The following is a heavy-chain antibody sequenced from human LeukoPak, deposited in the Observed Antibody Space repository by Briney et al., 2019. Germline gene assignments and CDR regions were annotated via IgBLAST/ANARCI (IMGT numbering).Heavy chain of an antibody. J-gene: IGHJ3*02. CDR3: ARDQKPGYYDSSGYPSAFDI. V-gene: IGHV4-59*12. CDR1: GGSISTYY. D-gene: IGHD3-22*01. CDR2: IYHSGST. Sequence: NASETLSLTCTVSGGSISTYYWSWIRQPPGKGLEWIGYIYHSGSTNYNPSLKSRVTISVDKSKTQFSLKLSSVTAADTAVYYSARDQKPGYYDSSGYPSAFDIWGQGTMVTVSS.